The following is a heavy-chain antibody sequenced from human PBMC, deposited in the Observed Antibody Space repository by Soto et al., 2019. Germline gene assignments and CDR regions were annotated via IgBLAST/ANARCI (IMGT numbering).Heavy chain of an antibody. J-gene: IGHJ4*02. V-gene: IGHV3-9*01. Sequence: EVQLVESGGGLVQPGRSLRLSCAASGFTFDDYAMHWVRQAPGKGLEWVSGISWNSGSIGYADSVKGRFTISRDNAKNSLYLQMNRLRAEDTALYYCAKDPIAAAGTGYFDYWGQGTLVTVSS. CDR2: ISWNSGSI. CDR1: GFTFDDYA. D-gene: IGHD6-13*01. CDR3: AKDPIAAAGTGYFDY.